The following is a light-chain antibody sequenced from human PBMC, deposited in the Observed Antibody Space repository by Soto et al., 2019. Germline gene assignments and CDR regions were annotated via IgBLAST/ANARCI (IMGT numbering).Light chain of an antibody. CDR1: QSVLYSSNNENY. V-gene: IGKV4-1*01. Sequence: DIVMTQSPDSLAVSLGERATINCKSSQSVLYSSNNENYLAWYQQKPGQPPKLLIYGASTRESGVPDRFSGSGSGTDFTLTISSLQAEDVAVYYCQQYYSIPLTFGGGTKVEIK. CDR2: GAS. J-gene: IGKJ4*01. CDR3: QQYYSIPLT.